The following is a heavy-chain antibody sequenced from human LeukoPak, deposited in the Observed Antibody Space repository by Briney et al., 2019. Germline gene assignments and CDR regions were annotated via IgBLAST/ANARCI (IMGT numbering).Heavy chain of an antibody. CDR2: IYDSGST. CDR3: ARTTEAHSWRTRYYDYYMDV. CDR1: GGSISIYY. Sequence: PSETLSLTCTVSGGSISIYYWSWIRQPPGKGLEWIGYIYDSGSTNYNPSLKSRLTISVDTSKNQFSLKLSSVTAADTAVYYCARTTEAHSWRTRYYDYYMDVWGKGTTVAVSS. J-gene: IGHJ6*03. V-gene: IGHV4-59*01. D-gene: IGHD6-13*01.